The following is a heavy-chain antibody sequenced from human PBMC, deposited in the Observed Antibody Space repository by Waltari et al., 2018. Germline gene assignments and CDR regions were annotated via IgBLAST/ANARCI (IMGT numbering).Heavy chain of an antibody. V-gene: IGHV3-23*04. D-gene: IGHD6-19*01. CDR2: IRSGGTT. J-gene: IGHJ3*01. Sequence: ELELVESGGGLVQPGGSLRLSCAASGFIFSDYAMSWVRHAPGKGLVGGSGIRSGGTTYYTDSVNGRFTISRENSKNTLNLQMNSLRAEDTAVYYGARDVELGAWQQLVRIAVASFDFWGQGTMVTVSS. CDR3: ARDVELGAWQQLVRIAVASFDF. CDR1: GFIFSDYA.